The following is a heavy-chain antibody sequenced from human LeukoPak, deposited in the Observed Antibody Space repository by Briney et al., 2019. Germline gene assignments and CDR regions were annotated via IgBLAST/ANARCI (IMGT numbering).Heavy chain of an antibody. J-gene: IGHJ6*02. CDR1: GFTFSSYG. CDR2: IRYDGSNK. D-gene: IGHD3-10*01. V-gene: IGHV3-30*02. CDR3: AKVAGFGELFHYYYGMDV. Sequence: PGGSLRLSCAAFGFTFSSYGMHWVRQAPGKGLEWVAFIRYDGSNKYYADSVKGRFTISRDNSKNTLYLQMNSLRAEDTAVYYCAKVAGFGELFHYYYGMDVWGQGTTVTVSS.